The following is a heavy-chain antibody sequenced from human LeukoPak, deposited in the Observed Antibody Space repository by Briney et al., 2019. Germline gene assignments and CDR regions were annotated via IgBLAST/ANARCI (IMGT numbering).Heavy chain of an antibody. J-gene: IGHJ4*02. D-gene: IGHD5/OR15-5a*01. V-gene: IGHV3-23*01. CDR3: AKAAVYHDSCPDS. CDR2: ISSSGGST. Sequence: AGGSLRLSCAASGFIFSTYTMNWVRQAPGKGLEWVSSISSSGGSTYYADSVKGRFTISRDNSKNTLYLQVNSLRAEDTAVYHCAKAAVYHDSCPDSWGQGTLVTVSS. CDR1: GFIFSTYT.